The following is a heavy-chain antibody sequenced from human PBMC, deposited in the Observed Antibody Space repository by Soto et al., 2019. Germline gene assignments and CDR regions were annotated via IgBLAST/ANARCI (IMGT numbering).Heavy chain of an antibody. CDR3: ARDSPIVGGTGASDI. V-gene: IGHV3-7*01. J-gene: IGHJ3*02. CDR2: IKEDGSEK. Sequence: PGGSLRLSCAASEVTFSRNWMSWVRQAPGKGLEWVANIKEDGSEKHYLDSVKGRFTIFRDNAKKSLYLQMNSLRADDTAVYYCARDSPIVGGTGASDIWGQGTVVTVSS. CDR1: EVTFSRNW. D-gene: IGHD1-26*01.